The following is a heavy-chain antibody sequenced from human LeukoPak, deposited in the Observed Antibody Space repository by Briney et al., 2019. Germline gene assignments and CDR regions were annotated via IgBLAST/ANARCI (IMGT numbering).Heavy chain of an antibody. CDR1: GYTFTSYG. J-gene: IGHJ4*02. Sequence: GASVKVSCKASGYTFTSYGISWVRQAPGQGLEFMGWINPSNANTNYAQKLQGRVTMTTDTSTSTVYMELRSLRSEDTAVYYCARDLKMGYSSGRYSWGTGSSNDYWGQGTLVTVSS. D-gene: IGHD6-19*01. CDR2: INPSNANT. V-gene: IGHV1-18*01. CDR3: ARDLKMGYSSGRYSWGTGSSNDY.